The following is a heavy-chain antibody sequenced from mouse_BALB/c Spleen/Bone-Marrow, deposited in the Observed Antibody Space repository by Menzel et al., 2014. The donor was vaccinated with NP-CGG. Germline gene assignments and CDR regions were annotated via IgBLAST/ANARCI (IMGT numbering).Heavy chain of an antibody. V-gene: IGHV4-1*02. D-gene: IGHD1-1*01. CDR1: GFDFSRFW. CDR3: ARRYGSSYRYWYSDV. Sequence: VQLKESGGGLVQPGGSQKVSCAASGFDFSRFWMSWVRQAPGKGLEWIGEINPDSSTIKYTPSLKDKFILSRDSAKNTLYQKMSKEISEDTALDYCARRYGSSYRYWYSDVWGAGTTVTVSS. J-gene: IGHJ1*01. CDR2: INPDSSTI.